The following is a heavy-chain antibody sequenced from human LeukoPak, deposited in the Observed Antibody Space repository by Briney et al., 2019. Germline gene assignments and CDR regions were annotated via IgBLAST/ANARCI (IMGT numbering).Heavy chain of an antibody. CDR2: INPNSGGT. J-gene: IGHJ4*02. D-gene: IGHD3-22*01. CDR1: GYTFTDYY. V-gene: IGHV1-2*02. Sequence: ASVKVSCKASGYTFTDYYIHWVRQAPGQGLEWMGWINPNSGGTNYAQNFQSRVTMTRDTYITTAYMDLRGLKSDDSAVYYCARVKKLLPEFEFWGQGTLVTVSS. CDR3: ARVKKLLPEFEF.